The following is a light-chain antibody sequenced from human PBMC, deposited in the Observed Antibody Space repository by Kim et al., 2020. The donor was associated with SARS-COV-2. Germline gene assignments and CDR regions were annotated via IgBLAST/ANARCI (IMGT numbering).Light chain of an antibody. Sequence: SSALTQDPVVSVALGQTVRITCQGDSLRSYYATWYQQKPGQAPLLVIYGKNNRPSGIPDRFTGSSSGSTASLTITGAQAEDEADYYCNSRDNSDNHVLFG. J-gene: IGLJ1*01. V-gene: IGLV3-19*01. CDR3: NSRDNSDNHVL. CDR2: GKN. CDR1: SLRSYY.